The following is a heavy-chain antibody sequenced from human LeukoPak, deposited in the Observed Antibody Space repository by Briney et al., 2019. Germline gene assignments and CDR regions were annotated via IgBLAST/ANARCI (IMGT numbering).Heavy chain of an antibody. V-gene: IGHV4-39*07. J-gene: IGHJ3*02. CDR2: IYYSGST. CDR3: ARIRGDIVVVVAATYAFDI. D-gene: IGHD2-15*01. CDR1: GGSISSSSYY. Sequence: SETLSLTCTVSGGSISSSSYYWGWIRQPPGKGLEWIGSIYYSGSTYYNPSLKSRVTISVDTSKNQFSLKLSSVTAADTAVYYCARIRGDIVVVVAATYAFDIWGQGTMVTVSP.